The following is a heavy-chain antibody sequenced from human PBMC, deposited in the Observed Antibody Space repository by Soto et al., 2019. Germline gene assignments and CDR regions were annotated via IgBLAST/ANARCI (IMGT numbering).Heavy chain of an antibody. D-gene: IGHD2-8*02. CDR3: ARSSGPGEDTNWFDS. J-gene: IGHJ5*01. V-gene: IGHV5-51*01. Sequence: GESLKISCKGSGYSFTSYWIGWVRQMPGRGLEWMGIIYPGDSDTRYSPSFQGQVTISADKSISTAYLQWSSLKASDTAMYYCARSSGPGEDTNWFDSWGQGTLVTVSS. CDR2: IYPGDSDT. CDR1: GYSFTSYW.